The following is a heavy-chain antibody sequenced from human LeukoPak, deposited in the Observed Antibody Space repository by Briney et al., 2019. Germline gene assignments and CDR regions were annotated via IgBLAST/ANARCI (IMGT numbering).Heavy chain of an antibody. V-gene: IGHV6-1*01. CDR2: TYYRSKWYN. J-gene: IGHJ5*02. CDR3: ARDLSGEGIAARFWFDP. Sequence: SQTLSLTCAISGDSVSSNSAAWHWIRQSPSRGLEWLGRTYYRSKWYNDYAVSVKSRITINPDTSKNQFSLQLNSVTPEDTAVYYCARDLSGEGIAARFWFDPWGQGTLVTVSS. CDR1: GDSVSSNSAA. D-gene: IGHD6-6*01.